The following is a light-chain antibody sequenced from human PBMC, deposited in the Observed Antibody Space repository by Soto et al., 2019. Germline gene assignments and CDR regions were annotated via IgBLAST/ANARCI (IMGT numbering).Light chain of an antibody. CDR2: GAS. J-gene: IGKJ2*01. Sequence: EMVMTQSPATLSVSPGERATLSCRASQSVSSNLAWYQQKPGQAPRVLIYGASTRATGIPARFSGSGSGTEFTLTISSLQSEDFAVYYCQQYNNWPLYTFGQGTKLELK. V-gene: IGKV3-15*01. CDR1: QSVSSN. CDR3: QQYNNWPLYT.